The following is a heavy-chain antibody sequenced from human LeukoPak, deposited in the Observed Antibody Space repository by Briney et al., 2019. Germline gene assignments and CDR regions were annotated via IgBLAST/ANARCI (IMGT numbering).Heavy chain of an antibody. CDR1: GGTFSSYA. J-gene: IGHJ4*02. CDR2: IIPIFGTA. Sequence: ASVKVSCKASGGTFSSYAISWVRQAPGQGLEWMGGIIPIFGTANYAQKFQGRVTITTDESTSTAYMELSSLRSEDTAVYYCARYSYSSSWYHPFDYWGQGTLVTVSS. D-gene: IGHD6-13*01. CDR3: ARYSYSSSWYHPFDY. V-gene: IGHV1-69*05.